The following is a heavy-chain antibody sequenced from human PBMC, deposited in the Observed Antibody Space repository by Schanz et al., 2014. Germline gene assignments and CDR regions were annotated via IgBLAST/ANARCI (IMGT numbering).Heavy chain of an antibody. CDR2: INPNNGGT. Sequence: QVQLVQSGAEVKKPGASVKVSCKASGYTFTGYSMYWVRQAPGQGLEWVGWINPNNGGTNYAQKFQDRVTLTRDTSINTAYMELSRLKSDDTAVYYCARDRDQWDGNFCDFWGQGTLVTVSS. D-gene: IGHD1-26*01. V-gene: IGHV1-2*02. J-gene: IGHJ4*02. CDR3: ARDRDQWDGNFCDF. CDR1: GYTFTGYS.